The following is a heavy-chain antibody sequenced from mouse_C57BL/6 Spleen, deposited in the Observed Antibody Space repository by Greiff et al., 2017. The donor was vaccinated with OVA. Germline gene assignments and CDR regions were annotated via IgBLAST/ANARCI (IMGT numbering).Heavy chain of an antibody. CDR1: GYTFTDYN. V-gene: IGHV1-18*01. J-gene: IGHJ4*01. CDR2: INPNNGGT. CDR3: ARSPYYAMDY. Sequence: EVQLQQSGPELVKPGASVTIPCKASGYTFTDYNMDWVKQSHGKSLEWIGDINPNNGGTIYNQKFKGKATLTVDKSSSTAYMELRSLTSEDTAVYYCARSPYYAMDYWGQGTSVTVSS.